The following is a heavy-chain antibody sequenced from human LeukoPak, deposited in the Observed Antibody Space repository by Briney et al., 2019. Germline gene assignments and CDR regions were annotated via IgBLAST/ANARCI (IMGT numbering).Heavy chain of an antibody. CDR3: ARDSAPYSSGWYHYFDY. D-gene: IGHD6-19*01. CDR2: IWYDGSNK. Sequence: GGSLRLSCAASGFTFSSYGMHWVRQAPGKGLEWVAVIWYDGSNKYYADSVKGRFTISRDNSKNTPSLQMNSLRAEDTAVYYCARDSAPYSSGWYHYFDYWGQGTLVTVSS. CDR1: GFTFSSYG. V-gene: IGHV3-33*01. J-gene: IGHJ4*02.